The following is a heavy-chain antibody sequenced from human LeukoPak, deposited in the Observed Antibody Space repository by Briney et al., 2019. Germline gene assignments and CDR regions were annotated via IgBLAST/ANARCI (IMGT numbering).Heavy chain of an antibody. CDR2: IYYSGST. CDR1: GGPISSYY. CDR3: ARLSSRNWFDP. V-gene: IGHV4-59*08. D-gene: IGHD6-13*01. Sequence: SETLSLTCTVSGGPISSYYWSWIRQPPGKGLEWIGYIYYSGSTNFNPSLNSRVTISVDTSKNQFSLKLSSVTAADTAVYYCARLSSRNWFDPWGQGTLVTVSS. J-gene: IGHJ5*02.